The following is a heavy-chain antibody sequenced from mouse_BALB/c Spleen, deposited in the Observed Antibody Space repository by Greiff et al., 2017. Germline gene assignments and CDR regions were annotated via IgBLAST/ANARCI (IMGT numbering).Heavy chain of an antibody. J-gene: IGHJ3*01. Sequence: VQLQQSGPELVKPGASVKISCKASGYTFTDYNMHWVKQSHGKSLEWIGYIYPYNGGTGYNQKFKSKATLTVDNSSSTAYMELRSLTSEDSAVYYCARRGKYGNYEFAYWGQGTLVTVSA. V-gene: IGHV1S29*02. CDR3: ARRGKYGNYEFAY. CDR1: GYTFTDYN. D-gene: IGHD2-10*02. CDR2: IYPYNGGT.